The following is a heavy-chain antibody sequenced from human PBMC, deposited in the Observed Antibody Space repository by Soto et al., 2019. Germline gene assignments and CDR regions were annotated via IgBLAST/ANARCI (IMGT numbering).Heavy chain of an antibody. Sequence: QLQLQESGPGLVKPSETLSLTCTVSGGSISSSSYYWGWIRQPPGKGLEWIGSIYYSGSTYYNPSLKSRVTISVDTSKNQFSLKLSSVPAADTAVYYCALTTVTTVTLWGQGTLVTVSS. CDR2: IYYSGST. CDR1: GGSISSSSYY. V-gene: IGHV4-39*01. D-gene: IGHD4-17*01. J-gene: IGHJ4*02. CDR3: ALTTVTTVTL.